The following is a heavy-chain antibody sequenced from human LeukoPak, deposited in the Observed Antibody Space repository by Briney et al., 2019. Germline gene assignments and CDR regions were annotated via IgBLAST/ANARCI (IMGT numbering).Heavy chain of an antibody. V-gene: IGHV4-4*07. CDR3: AITWRRYYYDSSGYFDY. CDR1: GGSISSYY. J-gene: IGHJ4*02. D-gene: IGHD3-22*01. CDR2: IYTSGST. Sequence: SETLSLTCTVSGGSISSYYWSWIRQPAGKGLEWIGRIYTSGSTNYNPSLKSRVTMSVDTSKNQFSLKLSSVTAADTAVYYCAITWRRYYYDSSGYFDYWGQGTLVTVSS.